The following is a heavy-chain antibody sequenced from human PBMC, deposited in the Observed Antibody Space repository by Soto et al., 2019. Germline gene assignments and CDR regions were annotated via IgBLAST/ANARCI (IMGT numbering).Heavy chain of an antibody. Sequence: QAQLVQSGAEVKKPGASVKVSGKASGYTFTNYDFNGVRQAPGQGLEWMGWMDPKSGNTDYAQKFQGRATLTRNTAISTAYLEVSSLSSEDTAVYFCARGRGWRDYWGQGTLVTVSS. J-gene: IGHJ4*02. D-gene: IGHD2-15*01. CDR2: MDPKSGNT. CDR1: GYTFTNYD. V-gene: IGHV1-8*01. CDR3: ARGRGWRDY.